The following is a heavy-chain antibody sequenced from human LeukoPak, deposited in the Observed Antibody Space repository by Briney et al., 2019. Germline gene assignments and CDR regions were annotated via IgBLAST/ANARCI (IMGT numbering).Heavy chain of an antibody. D-gene: IGHD1-1*01. Sequence: SETLSLTCTVSGGSISSSTYYRGWIRQPPGKGLEWIGEINHSGSTNYNPSLKSRVTISVDTSKNQFSLKLSSVTAADTAVYYCARGRYARNNWFDPWGQGTLVTVSS. CDR1: GGSISSSTYY. J-gene: IGHJ5*02. V-gene: IGHV4-39*07. CDR2: INHSGST. CDR3: ARGRYARNNWFDP.